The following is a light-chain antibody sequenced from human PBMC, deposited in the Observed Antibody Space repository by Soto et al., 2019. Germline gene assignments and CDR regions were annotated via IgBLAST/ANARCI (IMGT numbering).Light chain of an antibody. CDR1: QSVSSNF. CDR2: GAS. CDR3: QQYGSSPRT. J-gene: IGKJ1*01. Sequence: EIVLTQSPGTLSLSPGERATLSCGASQSVSSNFLAWYQHKPGQAPSLLIYGASNRATDIPGRFSGSGSGTDFTLTISSLQPEDCAVYYYQQYGSSPRTFGQGTKVEIK. V-gene: IGKV3-20*01.